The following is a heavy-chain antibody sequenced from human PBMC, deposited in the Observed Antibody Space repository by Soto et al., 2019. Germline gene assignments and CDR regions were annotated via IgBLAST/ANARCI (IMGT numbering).Heavy chain of an antibody. Sequence: ASVKVSCKDSGYSFSIYDITWVRQAPGQGLQWMGWISAYNGNTNYAQNLQGRVTMTTDTSTSTAYMELRSLRSDDTAVYYCARDGRWFDVWGQGTLVTVSS. J-gene: IGHJ5*02. V-gene: IGHV1-18*01. CDR1: GYSFSIYD. CDR2: ISAYNGNT. CDR3: ARDGRWFDV.